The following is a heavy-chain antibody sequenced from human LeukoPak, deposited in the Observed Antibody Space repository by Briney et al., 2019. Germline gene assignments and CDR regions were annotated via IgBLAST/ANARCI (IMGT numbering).Heavy chain of an antibody. V-gene: IGHV3-23*01. Sequence: GGSLRLSCAASGVTFSNYDISWGRQAPGEGLEWVSVISSSGGSTYYADSVKGRFTISRDNAKNSLYLQMNSLRAEDTAVYYCARDRVAAPQSNWGQGTLVTVSS. CDR2: ISSSGGST. CDR3: ARDRVAAPQSN. J-gene: IGHJ4*02. D-gene: IGHD6-6*01. CDR1: GVTFSNYD.